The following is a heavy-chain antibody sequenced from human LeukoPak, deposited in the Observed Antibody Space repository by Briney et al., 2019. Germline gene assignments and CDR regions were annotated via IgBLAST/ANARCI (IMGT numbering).Heavy chain of an antibody. CDR2: VNGDGSST. D-gene: IGHD6-13*01. CDR1: GFTFSTYW. V-gene: IGHV3-74*01. J-gene: IGHJ4*02. Sequence: GGSLRLSCAASGFTFSTYWMHWVRQAPGKGLVWVSRVNGDGSSTNYADSVKGRFTISRDNAKNTLYLQMNSLRAEDTALYYCARDGIAAVDFDYWGQGILVTVSS. CDR3: ARDGIAAVDFDY.